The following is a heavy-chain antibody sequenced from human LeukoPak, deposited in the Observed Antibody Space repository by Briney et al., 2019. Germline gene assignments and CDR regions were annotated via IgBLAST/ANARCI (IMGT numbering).Heavy chain of an antibody. D-gene: IGHD5-18*01. CDR1: GGSFSGYY. Sequence: SETLSLTCAAYGGSFSGYYRSWVRQPPGKGLEWIGEINHSVSTNYNPSLKSRVTISVDTSKNQFSLKLSSVTAADTAVYYCARGWIQLWYPSLSYYMDVWGKGTTVTVSS. CDR2: INHSVST. J-gene: IGHJ6*03. CDR3: ARGWIQLWYPSLSYYMDV. V-gene: IGHV4-34*01.